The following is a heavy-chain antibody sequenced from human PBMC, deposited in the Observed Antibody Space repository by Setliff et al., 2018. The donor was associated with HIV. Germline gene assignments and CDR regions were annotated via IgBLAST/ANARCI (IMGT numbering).Heavy chain of an antibody. CDR1: GASSSSHY. CDR2: VYNSGTT. D-gene: IGHD2-2*01. V-gene: IGHV4-59*08. J-gene: IGHJ4*02. Sequence: SETLSLTCTVSGASSSSHYWSWIRQPPGKAPEWIGYVYNSGTTKYNPSLKSRVTISVDTSKSQFFLMLSSVTAADTAVYYCARASSDIPGVDSNYFDDWGQGTLVTVSS. CDR3: ARASSDIPGVDSNYFDD.